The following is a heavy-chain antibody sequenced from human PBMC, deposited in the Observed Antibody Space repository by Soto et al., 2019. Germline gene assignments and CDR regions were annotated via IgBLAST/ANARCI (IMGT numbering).Heavy chain of an antibody. CDR3: ARCLYYYDSKAVYFDY. V-gene: IGHV4-38-2*01. D-gene: IGHD3-22*01. CDR2: INRSGSA. CDR1: SYSISGGYY. Sequence: SETRSLTCAVSSYSISGGYYWGWIRQPPGKGLEWIASINRSGSAYYNPSLKSRVTISVDTSKNQLSLKLSSVTATDTAVYYCARCLYYYDSKAVYFDYWGQGTLVTVSS. J-gene: IGHJ4*02.